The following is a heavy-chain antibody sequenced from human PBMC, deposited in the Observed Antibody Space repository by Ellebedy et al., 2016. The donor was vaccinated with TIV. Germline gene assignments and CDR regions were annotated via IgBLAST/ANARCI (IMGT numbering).Heavy chain of an antibody. D-gene: IGHD3-9*01. V-gene: IGHV3-33*08. J-gene: IGHJ5*02. CDR2: IWDDGTTQ. CDR1: GFTFSTYD. Sequence: GGSLRLXXAASGFTFSTYDMHWVRQAPGRGLEWVALIWDDGTTQYYADSVTGRFTISRDNSKHMLYLQMNSLRAEDTALYYCARGGHSDGHYNWFDPWGQGTLVTVSS. CDR3: ARGGHSDGHYNWFDP.